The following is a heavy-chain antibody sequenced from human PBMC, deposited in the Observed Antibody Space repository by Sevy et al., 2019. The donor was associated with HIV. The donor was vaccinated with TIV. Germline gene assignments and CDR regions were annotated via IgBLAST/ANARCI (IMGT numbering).Heavy chain of an antibody. CDR1: GFTFSNAW. J-gene: IGHJ4*02. CDR3: TTGKHANIAVAGTYFDY. V-gene: IGHV3-15*01. CDR2: IKSKTDGGTT. Sequence: GGPLRLSCAASGFTFSNAWMSWVRQAPGKGLEWVGRIKSKTDGGTTDYAAPVKGRFTISRDDSKNTLYLQMNSLKTEDTAVYYCTTGKHANIAVAGTYFDYWGQGTLVTVSS. D-gene: IGHD6-19*01.